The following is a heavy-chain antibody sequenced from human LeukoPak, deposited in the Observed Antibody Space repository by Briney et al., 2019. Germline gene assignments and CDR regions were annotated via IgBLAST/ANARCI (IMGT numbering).Heavy chain of an antibody. D-gene: IGHD3-10*01. V-gene: IGHV4-59*04. J-gene: IGHJ4*02. CDR2: IYQSGST. CDR1: GGSISSHY. Sequence: SETLSLTCTVSGGSISSHYWSWIRQPPGKGLEWIGRIYQSGSTYYNPSLRSRVTMSVDMSKNQFSLNLSSVTAADTAVYFCARCPYYSGSGSKYYFDYWGQGTLVTVSS. CDR3: ARCPYYSGSGSKYYFDY.